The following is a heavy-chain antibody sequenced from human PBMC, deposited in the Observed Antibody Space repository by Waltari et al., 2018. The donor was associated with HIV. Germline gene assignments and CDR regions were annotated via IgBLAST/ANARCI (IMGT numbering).Heavy chain of an antibody. D-gene: IGHD2-8*02. V-gene: IGHV3-49*03. Sequence: EVQLVESGGGLVQPGRSLRVSCKVSGFTFPKYALNWFRQAPGKGLKWVAFIGSKDYPGPKESAPSVRGRFVVSRDDSKNIAYLQMDSLRSEDTAVYYCTSGHVSGGVDYWGPGTLVSVSS. CDR2: IGSKDYPGPK. CDR1: GFTFPKYA. CDR3: TSGHVSGGVDY. J-gene: IGHJ4*02.